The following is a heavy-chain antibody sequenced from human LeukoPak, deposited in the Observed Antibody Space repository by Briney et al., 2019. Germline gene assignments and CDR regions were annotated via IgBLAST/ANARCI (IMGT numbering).Heavy chain of an antibody. J-gene: IGHJ6*04. CDR3: ARGASSGVRMDV. D-gene: IGHD2-15*01. V-gene: IGHV3-23*01. CDR2: ISGSGGST. CDR1: GFTFSSYA. Sequence: GGSLRLSCAASGFTFSSYAMSWVRQAPGKGLEWVSAISGSGGSTYYADSGKGRFTISRDNSKNTLYLQMNSLRAEGTAVYYCARGASSGVRMDVWGKGTTVTVSS.